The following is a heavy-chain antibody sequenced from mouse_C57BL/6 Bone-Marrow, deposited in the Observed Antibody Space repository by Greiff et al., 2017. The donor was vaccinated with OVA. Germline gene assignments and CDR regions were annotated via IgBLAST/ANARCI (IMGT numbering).Heavy chain of an antibody. CDR3: ARWDYDVGWFAY. Sequence: QVQLKESGAELARPGASVKLSCKASGYTFTSYGISWVKQRTGQGLEWIGEIYPRSGNTYYNEKFKGKATLTADKSSSTAYMELRSLTSEDSAVYFCARWDYDVGWFAYWGQGTLVTVSA. CDR2: IYPRSGNT. J-gene: IGHJ3*01. D-gene: IGHD2-4*01. CDR1: GYTFTSYG. V-gene: IGHV1-81*01.